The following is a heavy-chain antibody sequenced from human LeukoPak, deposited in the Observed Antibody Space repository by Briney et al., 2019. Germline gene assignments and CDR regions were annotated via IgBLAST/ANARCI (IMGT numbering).Heavy chain of an antibody. J-gene: IGHJ4*02. CDR2: ISGSGGST. CDR1: GFTFSSYA. Sequence: GGSLRLSCVASGFTFSSYAMSWVRQAPGKGLECVSVISGSGGSTYYADSVKGRFTISRDNSKNTLYLQMNSLRAEDTAVYYCANRKSGNYYFDYWGQGTLVTVSS. D-gene: IGHD1-26*01. CDR3: ANRKSGNYYFDY. V-gene: IGHV3-23*01.